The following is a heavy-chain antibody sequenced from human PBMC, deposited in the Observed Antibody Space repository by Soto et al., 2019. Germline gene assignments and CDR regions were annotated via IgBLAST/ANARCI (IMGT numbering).Heavy chain of an antibody. V-gene: IGHV4-59*01. Sequence: QVQLQESGPGLVKPSETLSLTCTVSGGSIRGYFWSWIRQPPGKGLECIGYLSDSGSTDYTPSLNSRVTISVDTSKNQFSLQLSSVTAADTAVYYCARKEYGDGLDVWGQGTTVTVSS. J-gene: IGHJ6*02. CDR3: ARKEYGDGLDV. CDR2: LSDSGST. CDR1: GGSIRGYF. D-gene: IGHD2-2*01.